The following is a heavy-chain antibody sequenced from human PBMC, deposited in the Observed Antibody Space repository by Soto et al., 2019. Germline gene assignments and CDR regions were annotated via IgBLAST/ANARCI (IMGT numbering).Heavy chain of an antibody. CDR3: AGDKSSSDYYTEYFQN. CDR1: GSTFRSYW. CDR2: INGDGTST. J-gene: IGHJ1*01. D-gene: IGHD3-22*01. Sequence: PGGSLRLSCAASGSTFRSYWMHWVRQVPGKGLVWVSRINGDGTSTKYADSVEGRFTISRDNAKNTLYLQMNSLRAEDTAVYYCAGDKSSSDYYTEYFQNWGRGTLVTVSS. V-gene: IGHV3-74*01.